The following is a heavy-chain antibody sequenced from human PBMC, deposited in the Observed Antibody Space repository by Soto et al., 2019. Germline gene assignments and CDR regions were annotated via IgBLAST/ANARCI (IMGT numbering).Heavy chain of an antibody. CDR2: LYSGGQT. CDR1: GLIISDSH. Sequence: PGGSLRLSCTASGLIISDSHMSWVRQAPGKGLEWVSILYSGGQTYYTESVRGRFTISRDISKNTLDLQMNRLTADDTAVYYCSKNNVAPAFVGFEYWGQGTLVTVSS. CDR3: SKNNVAPAFVGFEY. J-gene: IGHJ4*02. V-gene: IGHV3-53*01. D-gene: IGHD2-2*01.